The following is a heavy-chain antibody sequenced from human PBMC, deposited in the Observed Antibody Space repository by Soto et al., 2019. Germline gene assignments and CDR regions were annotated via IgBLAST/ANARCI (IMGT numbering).Heavy chain of an antibody. Sequence: GGSLRLSCAASGFTFSNFDMSWVRQAPGKGLEWVSGISTSGGTTYYADSVKGRFTSSRDNSKNTLYLQMTGLRAEDTAVYYCATGTAAPAHWGQGTLVTVSS. CDR2: ISTSGGTT. V-gene: IGHV3-23*01. CDR3: ATGTAAPAH. D-gene: IGHD6-13*01. CDR1: GFTFSNFD. J-gene: IGHJ1*01.